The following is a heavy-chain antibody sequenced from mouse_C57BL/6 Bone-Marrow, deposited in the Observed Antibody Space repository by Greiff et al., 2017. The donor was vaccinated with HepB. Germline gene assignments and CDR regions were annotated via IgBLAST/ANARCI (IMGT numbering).Heavy chain of an antibody. CDR2: IYPRDGST. CDR1: GYTFTSYD. V-gene: IGHV1-85*01. CDR3: ARRKWFAY. J-gene: IGHJ3*01. Sequence: LVESGPELVKPGASVKLSCKASGYTFTSYDINWVKQRPGQGLEWIGWIYPRDGSTKYNEKFKGKATLTVDTSSSTAYMELHSLTSEDSAVYFCARRKWFAYWGQGTLVTVSA.